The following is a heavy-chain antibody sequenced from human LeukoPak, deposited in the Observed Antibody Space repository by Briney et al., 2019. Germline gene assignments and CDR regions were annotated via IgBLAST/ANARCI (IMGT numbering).Heavy chain of an antibody. D-gene: IGHD6-13*01. Sequence: GGSLRLSCAASGFTFSSYSMNWVRQAPGKGLEWVSSICSSSSYIYYADSVKGRFTISRDNAKNSLYLQMNSLRAEDTAVYYCARDPPLAVADPPFQHWGQGTLVTVSS. CDR3: ARDPPLAVADPPFQH. CDR1: GFTFSSYS. J-gene: IGHJ1*01. V-gene: IGHV3-21*01. CDR2: ICSSSSYI.